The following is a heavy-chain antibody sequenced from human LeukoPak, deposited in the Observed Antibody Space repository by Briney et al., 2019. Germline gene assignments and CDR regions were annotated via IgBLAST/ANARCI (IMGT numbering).Heavy chain of an antibody. D-gene: IGHD4-23*01. CDR2: ISGSGGST. CDR3: AKVPRNFLAPLTPVDY. J-gene: IGHJ4*02. V-gene: IGHV3-23*01. Sequence: GGSLRLSCAASGFTFSSYAMSWVRQAPGKGLEWVSVISGSGGSTYYADSVKGRFTISRDNSKNTPYLQMNSLRAEDTAVYYCAKVPRNFLAPLTPVDYWGQGTLVTVSS. CDR1: GFTFSSYA.